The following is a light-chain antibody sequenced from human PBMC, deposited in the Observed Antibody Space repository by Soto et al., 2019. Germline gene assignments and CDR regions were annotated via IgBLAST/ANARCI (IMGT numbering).Light chain of an antibody. CDR3: QHYNNWPPWT. CDR1: QSVSSN. Sequence: EVVMTQSPATLSVSPGERATLSCRASQSVSSNLAGYQQKPGQAPRLLIYGASTRATGIPARFCRSGSGTEFTHTISSLQSEDFAVYYCQHYNNWPPWTFGQGTRVEIK. J-gene: IGKJ1*01. CDR2: GAS. V-gene: IGKV3-15*01.